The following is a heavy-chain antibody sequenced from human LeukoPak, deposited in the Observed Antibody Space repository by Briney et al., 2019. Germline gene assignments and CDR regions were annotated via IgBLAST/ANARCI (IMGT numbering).Heavy chain of an antibody. D-gene: IGHD1-1*01. V-gene: IGHV4-4*07. J-gene: IGHJ3*01. CDR2: IYTSGST. Sequence: SETLSLACGVSDGALISYYWSWIRQPAGKGLEWIGRIYTSGSTDYNPHLMNRVTMSVHTSKNQCSPKLRSVTAADRAGYYCARAERTVNVCDFWGQGTTVTVSS. CDR3: ARAERTVNVCDF. CDR1: DGALISYY.